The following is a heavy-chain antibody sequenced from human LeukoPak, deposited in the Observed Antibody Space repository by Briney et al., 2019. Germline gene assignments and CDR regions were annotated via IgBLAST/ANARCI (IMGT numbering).Heavy chain of an antibody. CDR3: VVVVEPPDSDGFDV. Sequence: GGSLRLSCAASGFTFGNSWVHWVRQAPGKGLVWVSLINADGSTTTYADSVKGRFTISRDNARNTLSLQMNSLTIEDTAVYYCVVVVEPPDSDGFDVWGQGTMITVSS. D-gene: IGHD1-14*01. CDR2: INADGSTT. V-gene: IGHV3-74*01. J-gene: IGHJ3*01. CDR1: GFTFGNSW.